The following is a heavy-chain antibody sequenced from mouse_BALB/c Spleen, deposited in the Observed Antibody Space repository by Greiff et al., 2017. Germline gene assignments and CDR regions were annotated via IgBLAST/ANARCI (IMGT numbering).Heavy chain of an antibody. Sequence: VKLVESGAELARPGASVKLSCKASGYTFTSYWMQWVKQRPGQGLEWIGAIYPGDGDTRYTQKFKGKATLTADKSSSTAYMQLSSLASEDSAVYYCARWYGNSFFDYWGQGTTLTVSS. D-gene: IGHD2-1*01. CDR3: ARWYGNSFFDY. V-gene: IGHV1-87*01. CDR2: IYPGDGDT. J-gene: IGHJ2*01. CDR1: GYTFTSYW.